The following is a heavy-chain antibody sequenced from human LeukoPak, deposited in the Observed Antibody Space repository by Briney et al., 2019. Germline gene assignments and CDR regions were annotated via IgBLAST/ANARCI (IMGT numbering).Heavy chain of an antibody. CDR3: ARHFPDYGGNPYYFDY. D-gene: IGHD4-23*01. CDR2: IYYSGST. V-gene: IGHV4-39*01. J-gene: IGHJ4*02. Sequence: KPSETLSLTCTVSGGSISSSSYYWGWIRQPPGKGLEWIGSIYYSGSTYYNPSLKSRVTISADTSKNQFSLKLSSVTAADTAVYYCARHFPDYGGNPYYFDYWGQGTLVTVSS. CDR1: GGSISSSSYY.